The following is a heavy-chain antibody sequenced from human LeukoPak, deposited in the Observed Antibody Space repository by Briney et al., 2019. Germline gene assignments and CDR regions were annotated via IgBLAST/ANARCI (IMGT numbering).Heavy chain of an antibody. Sequence: VASVKVSCKASGYTFTSYGISWVRQAPGQGLEWMGWISAYNGNTNYAQKLQGRVTMTTDTSTSTAYMELRSLRSDDTAVYYCARDGWSPTMVRGVIHFDYWGQGTLVTVSS. J-gene: IGHJ4*02. CDR2: ISAYNGNT. D-gene: IGHD3-10*01. V-gene: IGHV1-18*01. CDR3: ARDGWSPTMVRGVIHFDY. CDR1: GYTFTSYG.